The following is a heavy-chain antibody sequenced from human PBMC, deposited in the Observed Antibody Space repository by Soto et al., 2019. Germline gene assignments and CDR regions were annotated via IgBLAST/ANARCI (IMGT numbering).Heavy chain of an antibody. CDR2: IYYSGST. D-gene: IGHD3-22*01. CDR1: GGCISSGDYY. CDR3: ARYSRYYYDSSVYNYPAAFDI. V-gene: IGHV4-30-4*01. Sequence: PSETLSLTCTVSGGCISSGDYYWSWIRQPPGKGLEWIGYIYYSGSTYYKPSLKSRATISVDTSKNQFSLKLGSGTAADTAVYYCARYSRYYYDSSVYNYPAAFDIWGQGTMVTVSS. J-gene: IGHJ3*02.